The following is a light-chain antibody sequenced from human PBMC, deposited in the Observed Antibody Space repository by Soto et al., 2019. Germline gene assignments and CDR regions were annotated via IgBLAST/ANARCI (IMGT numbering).Light chain of an antibody. CDR3: AAWDDSLNGVL. J-gene: IGLJ2*01. Sequence: QSVLTQPPSASGTPGQRVTISCSGSSSNIGSNTVNWYQQFPGTAPNLLIYRNDQRPSGVPARFSGSKSGPSASLAISGLHSEDEADYYCAAWDDSLNGVLFGGGTKLTVL. CDR2: RND. V-gene: IGLV1-44*01. CDR1: SSNIGSNT.